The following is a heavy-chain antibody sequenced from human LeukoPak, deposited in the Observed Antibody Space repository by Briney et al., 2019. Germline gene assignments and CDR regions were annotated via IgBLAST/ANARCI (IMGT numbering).Heavy chain of an antibody. V-gene: IGHV3-23*01. CDR3: AKRQGASGRIGYFDY. CDR1: GFTFSSYA. CDR2: INNSGGST. D-gene: IGHD2-15*01. Sequence: PGESPRLSCAASGFTFSSYAMSWVRQAPGKGLEWVSTINNSGGSTYYTDSVKGRFTISRDNSKNTLYLQMNSLRAEDTAVYYCAKRQGASGRIGYFDYWGQGTLVTVSS. J-gene: IGHJ4*02.